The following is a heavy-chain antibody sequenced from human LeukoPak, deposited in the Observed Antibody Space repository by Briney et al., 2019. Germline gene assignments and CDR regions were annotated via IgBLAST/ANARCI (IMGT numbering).Heavy chain of an antibody. V-gene: IGHV1-8*03. CDR2: MNPNSGNT. CDR3: ARGGRGYSYGIYYYMDV. D-gene: IGHD5-18*01. CDR1: GYTFTSYD. Sequence: ASVKASCKASGYTFTSYDINWVRQATGQGLEWMGWMNPNSGNTGYAQKFQGRVTITRNTSISTAYMELSSLRSEDTAVYYCARGGRGYSYGIYYYMDVWGKGTTVTVSS. J-gene: IGHJ6*03.